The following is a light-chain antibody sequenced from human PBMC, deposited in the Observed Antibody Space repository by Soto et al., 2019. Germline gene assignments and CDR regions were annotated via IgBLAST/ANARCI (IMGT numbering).Light chain of an antibody. V-gene: IGLV1-40*01. CDR2: GNS. CDR3: QSYDSGLSVV. J-gene: IGLJ2*01. Sequence: QSVLTQPPSVSGAPGQRVTISCTASSSNIGAGYDVHWYQQLPGTAPQLLIFGNSKRPSGVPDRFSGSKSGTSAPLAIPGLQAEDEADYYCQSYDSGLSVVFGGGTKLTVL. CDR1: SSNIGAGYD.